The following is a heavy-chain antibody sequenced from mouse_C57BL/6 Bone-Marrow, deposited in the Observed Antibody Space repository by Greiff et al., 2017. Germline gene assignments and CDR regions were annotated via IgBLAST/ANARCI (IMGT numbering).Heavy chain of an antibody. Sequence: QVQLQQPGAELVMPGASVKLSCKASGYTFTSYWMHWVKQRPGQGLEWIGEIDPSDSYTNYNQKFKGKSTLTVDKSSSTAYMQLSSLTSEDSAVYYFAKLLAYWGQGTLVTVSA. V-gene: IGHV1-69*01. CDR3: AKLLAY. J-gene: IGHJ3*01. CDR2: IDPSDSYT. CDR1: GYTFTSYW.